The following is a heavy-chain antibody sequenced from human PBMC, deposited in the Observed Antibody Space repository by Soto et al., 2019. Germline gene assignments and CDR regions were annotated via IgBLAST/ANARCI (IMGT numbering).Heavy chain of an antibody. V-gene: IGHV1-3*01. J-gene: IGHJ6*03. CDR3: ARVVPFLEWLFSDTYYYYMDV. CDR2: INAGNGNT. D-gene: IGHD3-3*02. Sequence: ASVKVSCKASGYTFTSYAMHWVRQAPGQRLEWMGWINAGNGNTKYSQKFQGRVTITRDTSASTAYMELSSLRSEDAAVYYCARVVPFLEWLFSDTYYYYMDVWGKGTTVTVS. CDR1: GYTFTSYA.